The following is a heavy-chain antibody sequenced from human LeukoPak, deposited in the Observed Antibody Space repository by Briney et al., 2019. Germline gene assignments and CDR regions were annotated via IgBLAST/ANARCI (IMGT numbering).Heavy chain of an antibody. CDR3: AKPHTVSSVWYFEY. V-gene: IGHV3-23*01. CDR2: VRGRGAST. CDR1: GFTFSRYA. D-gene: IGHD6-13*01. J-gene: IGHJ4*02. Sequence: GRSLRLSCAASGFTFSRYAMSWVRQAPGKGLECVSPVRGRGASTYYADSVKGRFTISRDNSKSTLYLQMNSLRAEDTAVYYCAKPHTVSSVWYFEYWGQGTLVTVAS.